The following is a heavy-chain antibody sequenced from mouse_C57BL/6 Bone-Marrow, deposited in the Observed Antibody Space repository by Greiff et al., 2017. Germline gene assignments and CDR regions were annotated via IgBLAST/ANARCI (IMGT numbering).Heavy chain of an antibody. V-gene: IGHV14-4*01. CDR2: IDPENGDT. CDR3: TVVVFDY. Sequence: VQLQQSGAALVRPGASVKLSCTASGFHIKDDYMHWVKQRPEQGLAWIGWIDPENGDTEYASKFQGKATITADTSSNTAYLQLSSLTSEDTAVYYCTVVVFDYWGQGTTLTVSS. J-gene: IGHJ2*01. D-gene: IGHD1-1*01. CDR1: GFHIKDDY.